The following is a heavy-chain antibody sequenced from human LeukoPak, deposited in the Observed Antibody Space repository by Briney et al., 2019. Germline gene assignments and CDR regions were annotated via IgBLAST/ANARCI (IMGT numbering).Heavy chain of an antibody. J-gene: IGHJ6*02. CDR3: AKNYRPDYYGSGSYPNAAMDV. Sequence: GGSLRLSCAASGFTFSSYGMHWVRQAPGKGLEWVAVISYDGSNKYYADSVKGRFTISRDNSKNTLYLQMNSLRAEDTAVYYCAKNYRPDYYGSGSYPNAAMDVWGQGTTVTVSS. CDR2: ISYDGSNK. D-gene: IGHD3-10*01. CDR1: GFTFSSYG. V-gene: IGHV3-30*18.